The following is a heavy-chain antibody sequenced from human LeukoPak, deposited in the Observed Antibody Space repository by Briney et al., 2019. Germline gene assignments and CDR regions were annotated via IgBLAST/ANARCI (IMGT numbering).Heavy chain of an antibody. J-gene: IGHJ3*02. D-gene: IGHD3-22*01. CDR2: INHSGST. Sequence: SETLSLTCAAYGGSFSGYYWSWIRQPPGKGLEWIGEINHSGSTNYNPSLKSRVTISVDTSKNQFSLKLSPVTAADTAVYYCARGRRYYDSSGYSKAFDIWGQGTMVTVSS. V-gene: IGHV4-34*01. CDR3: ARGRRYYDSSGYSKAFDI. CDR1: GGSFSGYY.